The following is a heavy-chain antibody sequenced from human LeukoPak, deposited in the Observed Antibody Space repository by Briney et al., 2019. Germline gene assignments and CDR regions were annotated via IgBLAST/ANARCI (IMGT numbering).Heavy chain of an antibody. CDR2: INSRSGTT. J-gene: IGHJ4*02. CDR3: AKVSAGAGSYRPFDY. V-gene: IGHV3-23*01. Sequence: PGGSLRLSCAASGFIFSSSVMSWVRQAPGKGLEWVSAINSRSGTTYAESVKGRFTISRDNSKNTLYLQMNTLRAEVTAIYYCAKVSAGAGSYRPFDYWGQGTLVTVSS. CDR1: GFIFSSSV. D-gene: IGHD3-10*01.